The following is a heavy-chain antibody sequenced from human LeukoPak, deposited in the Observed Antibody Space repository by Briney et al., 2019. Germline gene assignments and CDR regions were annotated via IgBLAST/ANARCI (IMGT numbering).Heavy chain of an antibody. CDR3: ARDLDFWSGLSFGI. Sequence: PSETLSLTCTVSGGSISSGGYYWSWIRQPPGKGLEWIGYIYHSGSTYYNPSLKSRVTISVDTSKNQFSLKLSSVTAADTAVYYCARDLDFWSGLSFGIWGQGTTVTVSS. V-gene: IGHV4-30-2*01. CDR2: IYHSGST. J-gene: IGHJ3*02. CDR1: GGSISSGGYY. D-gene: IGHD3-3*01.